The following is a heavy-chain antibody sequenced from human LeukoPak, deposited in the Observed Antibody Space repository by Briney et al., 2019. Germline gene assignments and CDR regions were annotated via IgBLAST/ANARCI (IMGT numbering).Heavy chain of an antibody. J-gene: IGHJ4*02. CDR3: AKVISSSWLGPYDY. Sequence: GGSLRLSCAASGFTFSSYGMSWVRQAPGKGLEWVSAISGSGGSTYYADSVKGRFTISRDNSKNTLYLQMNSLRAEDTAVYYCAKVISSSWLGPYDYWGQGTLVTVSS. D-gene: IGHD6-13*01. CDR1: GFTFSSYG. CDR2: ISGSGGST. V-gene: IGHV3-23*01.